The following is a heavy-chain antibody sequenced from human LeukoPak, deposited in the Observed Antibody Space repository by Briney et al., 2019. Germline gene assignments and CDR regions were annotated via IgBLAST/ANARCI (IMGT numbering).Heavy chain of an antibody. CDR3: ARRFTTWSYYYMDV. V-gene: IGHV3-74*01. CDR2: INTDGGST. Sequence: GGSLRLSCAASGFTFSSYWMHWVRQAPGKGLVWVSRINTDGGSTSYADSVKGRFTISRDNAKNTLYLQMNSLRAEDTAVYYCARRFTTWSYYYMDVWGKGTTVTVSS. D-gene: IGHD3-22*01. J-gene: IGHJ6*03. CDR1: GFTFSSYW.